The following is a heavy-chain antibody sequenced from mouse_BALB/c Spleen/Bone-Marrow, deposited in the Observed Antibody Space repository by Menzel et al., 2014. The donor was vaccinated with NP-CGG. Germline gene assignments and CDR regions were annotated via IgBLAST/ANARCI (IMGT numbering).Heavy chain of an antibody. V-gene: IGHV14-3*02. CDR2: IDPANGNT. D-gene: IGHD1-1*01. J-gene: IGHJ2*01. CDR3: ARNYGSSLDY. CDR1: GFNIEDSY. Sequence: EVKLVESGAEIVKPGASVKSSCTTSGFNIEDSYIYWMKQRPEQGLEWIGRIDPANGNTKYDPKFQGKATITVDTSSATAYLQLSSLTSEDTAVYCCARNYGSSLDYWGQGTTLTVSS.